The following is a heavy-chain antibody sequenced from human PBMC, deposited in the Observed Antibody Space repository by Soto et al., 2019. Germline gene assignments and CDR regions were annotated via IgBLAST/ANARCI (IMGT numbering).Heavy chain of an antibody. CDR2: IIPIFGTA. Sequence: SVKVSCKXSGGTFSSYAISWVRQAPGQGLEWMGGIIPIFGTANYAQKFQGRVTITADESTSTAYMELSSLRSEDTAVYYCARGIVPAAVNWFDPWGQGTLVTVSS. CDR1: GGTFSSYA. J-gene: IGHJ5*02. CDR3: ARGIVPAAVNWFDP. D-gene: IGHD2-2*01. V-gene: IGHV1-69*13.